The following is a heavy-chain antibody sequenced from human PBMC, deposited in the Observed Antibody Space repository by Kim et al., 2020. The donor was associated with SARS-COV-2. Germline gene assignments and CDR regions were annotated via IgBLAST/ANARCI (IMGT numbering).Heavy chain of an antibody. CDR2: ISSSGSTI. J-gene: IGHJ4*02. CDR3: AKQEDYYDSSGYAHY. CDR1: GFTFSDYY. V-gene: IGHV3-11*01. D-gene: IGHD3-22*01. Sequence: GGSLRLSCAASGFTFSDYYMSWIRQAPGKGLEWVSYISSSGSTIYYADSVKGRFTISRDNAKNSLYLQMNSLRAEDTAVYYCAKQEDYYDSSGYAHYWGQGTLVTVSS.